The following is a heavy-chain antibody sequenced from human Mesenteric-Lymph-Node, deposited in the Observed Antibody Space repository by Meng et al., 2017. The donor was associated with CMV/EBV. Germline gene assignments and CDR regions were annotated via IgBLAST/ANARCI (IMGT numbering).Heavy chain of an antibody. Sequence: QITLKESGPTLVKPTQTLTLTCTFSGFSLSTSGVGVGWIRQPPGKALEWLALIYWDDDKRYSPSLKSRLTTTKDTSKNQVVLTMTNMDPVDTATYYCAHSSGIAAAGPFYFDYWGQGTLVTVSS. V-gene: IGHV2-5*02. CDR3: AHSSGIAAAGPFYFDY. D-gene: IGHD6-13*01. CDR2: IYWDDDK. J-gene: IGHJ4*02. CDR1: GFSLSTSGVG.